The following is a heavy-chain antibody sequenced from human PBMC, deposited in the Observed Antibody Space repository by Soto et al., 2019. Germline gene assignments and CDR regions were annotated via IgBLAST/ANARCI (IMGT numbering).Heavy chain of an antibody. CDR1: GYTFTSYG. CDR3: AREGSRPYYYDGMDV. V-gene: IGHV1-18*01. J-gene: IGHJ6*02. D-gene: IGHD1-26*01. Sequence: QVQLVQSGAEVKKPGASVKVSCKASGYTFTSYGFSWVRQAPGQGLEWMGWISAYNGNTNYAQKLQGRATMTTDTSTSTAYRELRSLRSDDTAVYYCAREGSRPYYYDGMDVWCQGTTVTVSS. CDR2: ISAYNGNT.